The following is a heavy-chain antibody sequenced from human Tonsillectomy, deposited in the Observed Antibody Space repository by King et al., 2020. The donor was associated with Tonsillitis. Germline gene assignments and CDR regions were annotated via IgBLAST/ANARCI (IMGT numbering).Heavy chain of an antibody. Sequence: VQLVESGGGLVQPGGSLKLSCAASGFTFSGSAMHWVRHPSGEGLEWVGRIRIKGNNYATAYAASGIGRFTISRDDSRNTAYLQMNSLKTEDTAVYYCATPERTWGQGTLVTVSS. J-gene: IGHJ4*02. V-gene: IGHV3-73*01. CDR2: IRIKGNNYAT. D-gene: IGHD1-14*01. CDR3: ATPERT. CDR1: GFTFSGSA.